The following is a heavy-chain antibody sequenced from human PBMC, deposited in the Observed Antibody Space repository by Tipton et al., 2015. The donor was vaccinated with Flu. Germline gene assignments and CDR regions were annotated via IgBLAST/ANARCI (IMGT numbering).Heavy chain of an antibody. J-gene: IGHJ6*03. D-gene: IGHD6-13*01. V-gene: IGHV1-18*01. CDR1: GGTFSSYA. CDR2: ISAYNGNT. CDR3: AREAIAAGTYYYYYYMDV. Sequence: QSGPEVKKPGSSVKVSCKASGGTFSSYAISWVRQAPGQGLEWMGWISAYNGNTNYAQKLQGRVTMTTDTSTSTAYMELRSLRSDDTAVYYCAREAIAAGTYYYYYYMDVWGKGTTVTVSS.